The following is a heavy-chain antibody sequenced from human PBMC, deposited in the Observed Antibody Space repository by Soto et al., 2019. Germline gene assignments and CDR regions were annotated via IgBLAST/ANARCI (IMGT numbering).Heavy chain of an antibody. J-gene: IGHJ4*02. Sequence: QVQLVDSGGGVVQPGRSLRLSCAASGFTFSSYAMHWVRQAPGKWLEWVAVISYDGSNKYYADSVKGRFTISRDNSKNTLYLQMNSLRAEDTAVYYCARALVRNWNVLGYWGQGTLVTVSS. CDR3: ARALVRNWNVLGY. D-gene: IGHD1-1*01. CDR1: GFTFSSYA. V-gene: IGHV3-30-3*01. CDR2: ISYDGSNK.